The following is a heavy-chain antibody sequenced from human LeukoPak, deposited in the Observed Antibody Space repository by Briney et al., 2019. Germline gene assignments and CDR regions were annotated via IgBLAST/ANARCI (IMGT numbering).Heavy chain of an antibody. CDR2: INPSGGST. V-gene: IGHV1-46*01. D-gene: IGHD5-18*01. Sequence: GASVKVSCKASGYTFTSYYMHGVRQAPGQGLEWMGIINPSGGSTSYAQKFQGRVTMTRDTSTSTVYMELSSLRSEDTAVYYCARAGTAKAFDIWGQGTMVTVSS. J-gene: IGHJ3*02. CDR1: GYTFTSYY. CDR3: ARAGTAKAFDI.